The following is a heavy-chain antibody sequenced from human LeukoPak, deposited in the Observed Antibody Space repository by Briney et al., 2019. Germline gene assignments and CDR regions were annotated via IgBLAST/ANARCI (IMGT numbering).Heavy chain of an antibody. V-gene: IGHV4-34*01. CDR2: INHSGST. J-gene: IGHJ6*03. CDR1: GGSFSGYY. Sequence: SETLSLTCAVYGGSFSGYYWSWIRQPPGKGLEWIGEINHSGSTNYNPSLKSRVTISVDTSKNQFSLKLSSVTAADTAVYYCARGSEDYYYYYMDVWGKGTTVTISS. CDR3: ARGSEDYYYYYMDV. D-gene: IGHD1-26*01.